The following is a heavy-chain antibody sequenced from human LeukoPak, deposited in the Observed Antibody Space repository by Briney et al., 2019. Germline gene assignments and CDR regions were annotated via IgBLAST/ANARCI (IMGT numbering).Heavy chain of an antibody. CDR3: ARDPAGSGPYYYYYYMDV. CDR1: GFTFSGSA. Sequence: GGSLRLSCTASGFTFSGSAMNWVRQAPGKGLEWVSYISSSSSTIYYADSVKGRFTISRDNAKNSLYLQMNSLRAEDTAVYYCARDPAGSGPYYYYYYMDVWGKGTTVTVSS. J-gene: IGHJ6*03. V-gene: IGHV3-48*01. CDR2: ISSSSSTI. D-gene: IGHD3-10*01.